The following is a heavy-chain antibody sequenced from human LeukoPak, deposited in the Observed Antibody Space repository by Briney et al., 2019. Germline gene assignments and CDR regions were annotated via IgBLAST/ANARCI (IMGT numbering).Heavy chain of an antibody. CDR2: IYPGDSDT. D-gene: IGHD2-21*02. CDR1: GYSFTSYW. V-gene: IGHV5-51*01. J-gene: IGHJ4*02. CDR3: ARRVAAIGGYFDY. Sequence: GESLKISCKGSGYSFTSYWVGWVRQMPGKGLECMGIIYPGDSDTRYSPSFQGQVTISADKSISTAYLQWSSLKASDTAMYYCARRVAAIGGYFDYWGQGTLVTVSS.